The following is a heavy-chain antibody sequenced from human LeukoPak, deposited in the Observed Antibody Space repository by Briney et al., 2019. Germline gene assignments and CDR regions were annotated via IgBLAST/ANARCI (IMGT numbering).Heavy chain of an antibody. J-gene: IGHJ3*02. CDR1: GGSISSYY. D-gene: IGHD2-2*01. CDR2: IYYSGST. V-gene: IGHV4-59*08. Sequence: PSETLSLTCTVSGGSISSYYWSWIRQPPGKGLEWIGYIYYSGSTNYNPSLKSRVTISVDTSKNQFSLKLSSVTAADTAVYYCARLRLSTVDAFDIWGQGTMVTVSS. CDR3: ARLRLSTVDAFDI.